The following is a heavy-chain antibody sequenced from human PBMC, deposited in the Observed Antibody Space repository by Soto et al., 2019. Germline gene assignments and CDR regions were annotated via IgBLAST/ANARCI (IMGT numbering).Heavy chain of an antibody. V-gene: IGHV3-30-3*01. Sequence: PGGALRLSCAASGFTFSSYALHWVRQAPGKGLEWVAVISYDGSNKYYADSVKGRFTISRDNSKNTLYLQMNSLRAEDTAVYYCARTYGGNTGNDWWGQGTLVTVSS. J-gene: IGHJ4*02. CDR2: ISYDGSNK. CDR1: GFTFSSYA. D-gene: IGHD4-17*01. CDR3: ARTYGGNTGNDW.